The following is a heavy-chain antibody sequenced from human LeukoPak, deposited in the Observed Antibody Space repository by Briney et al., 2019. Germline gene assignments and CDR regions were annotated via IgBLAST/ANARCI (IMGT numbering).Heavy chain of an antibody. CDR2: ISHDSGVK. V-gene: IGHV3-48*01. Sequence: GGSLRLSCEASGFIFSRDSMNWVRQAPGKGLEWISYISHDSGVKYYADSVRGRFTISRDNAQNSLHLHMHSLRAEDTAVYYCARDYEWPRTLDYWGQGTLVTVSS. D-gene: IGHD5-12*01. CDR1: GFIFSRDS. J-gene: IGHJ4*02. CDR3: ARDYEWPRTLDY.